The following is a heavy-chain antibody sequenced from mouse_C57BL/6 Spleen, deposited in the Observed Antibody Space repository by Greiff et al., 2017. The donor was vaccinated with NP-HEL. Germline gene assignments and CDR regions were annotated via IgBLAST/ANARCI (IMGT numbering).Heavy chain of an antibody. J-gene: IGHJ4*01. CDR2: ISNGGGST. CDR3: ARGDYDDYYAMDY. D-gene: IGHD2-4*01. CDR1: GFTFSDYY. V-gene: IGHV5-12*01. Sequence: EVHLVESGGGLVQPGGSLKLSCAASGFTFSDYYMYWVRQTPEKRLEWVAYISNGGGSTYYPDTVKGGFTISRDNAKNTLYLQMSRLKSEDTAMYYCARGDYDDYYAMDYWGQGTSVTVSS.